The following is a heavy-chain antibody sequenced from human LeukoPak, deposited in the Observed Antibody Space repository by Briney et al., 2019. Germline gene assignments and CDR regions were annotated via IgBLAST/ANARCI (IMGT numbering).Heavy chain of an antibody. CDR3: VKDYLGVVTDNPLDY. CDR2: IREDGTEK. CDR1: GFTFSGAW. V-gene: IGHV3-7*03. J-gene: IGHJ4*02. D-gene: IGHD2-21*02. Sequence: GGSLRLSCTASGFTFSGAWMTWVRQAPGKGLEWVANIREDGTEKNYVDSVKGRFTISRDNSKNTLYLQLNRLRAEDTAVYYCVKDYLGVVTDNPLDYWGQGTLVRVSS.